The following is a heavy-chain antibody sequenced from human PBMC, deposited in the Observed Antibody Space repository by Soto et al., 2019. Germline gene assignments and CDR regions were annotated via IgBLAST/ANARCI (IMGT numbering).Heavy chain of an antibody. V-gene: IGHV3-74*01. CDR3: VRDRNWQLDDC. Sequence: GGSLRLSCAASGFAFNTYWMHWVRQAPGKGLVWVSRINGDGSSTNYADSVKGRFTISRDNAKDTLYLQMNSLRGEDTAVYYCVRDRNWQLDDCWGQGTLVIVSS. J-gene: IGHJ4*02. CDR2: INGDGSST. D-gene: IGHD1-1*01. CDR1: GFAFNTYW.